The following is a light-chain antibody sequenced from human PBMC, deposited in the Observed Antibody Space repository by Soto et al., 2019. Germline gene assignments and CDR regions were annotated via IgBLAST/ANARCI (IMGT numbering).Light chain of an antibody. J-gene: IGLJ3*02. CDR3: CSYAGSYTWV. Sequence: QSALTQPRSVSGSPGQSVTISCTGTSSDLGGYNFVSWYQHHPGKAPKLMIYDVSKRPSGVPDRFSGSKSGNTASLTISGLQAEDEADDYCCSYAGSYTWVFGGGTKLTVL. CDR1: SSDLGGYNF. V-gene: IGLV2-11*01. CDR2: DVS.